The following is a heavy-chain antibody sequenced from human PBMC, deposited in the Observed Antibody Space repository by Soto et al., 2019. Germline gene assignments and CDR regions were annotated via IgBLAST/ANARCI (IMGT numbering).Heavy chain of an antibody. V-gene: IGHV3-30-3*01. CDR3: AREISLVVVTGHAFDI. J-gene: IGHJ3*02. D-gene: IGHD3-22*01. CDR1: GFTFSSYA. CDR2: ISYDGSNK. Sequence: GGSLRLSCAASGFTFSSYAMHWVRQAPGKGLEWVAVISYDGSNKYYADSVKGRFTISRDNSKNTLYLQMNSLRAEDTAVYYCAREISLVVVTGHAFDIWGQGTTVTVSS.